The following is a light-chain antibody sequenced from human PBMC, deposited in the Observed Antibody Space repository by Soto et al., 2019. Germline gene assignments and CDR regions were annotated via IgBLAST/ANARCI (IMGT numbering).Light chain of an antibody. CDR1: SSDVGGYNY. Sequence: QSALTQPRSVSGSPGQSVTISCTGTSSDVGGYNYVSWYQQHPGRAPKLMIYDVTKRPSGVPDRFSGSKSGNTASLTISGLQAEDEADYYCQSFDSSLSGSGVFGGGTKLT. J-gene: IGLJ3*02. CDR2: DVT. V-gene: IGLV2-11*01. CDR3: QSFDSSLSGSGV.